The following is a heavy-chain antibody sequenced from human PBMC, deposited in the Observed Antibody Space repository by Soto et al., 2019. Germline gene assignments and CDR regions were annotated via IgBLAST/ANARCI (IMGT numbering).Heavy chain of an antibody. J-gene: IGHJ4*02. Sequence: QVQLQESGPGLVKPSETLSLTCTVSGGSISNYFWSWMRQPPGKGLEWVGFIYYNGSTQYNPSLKSRATMSVDTSKNQFSLKLNSVTAADTAVYYCAREPSWSGYFEFWGQGALVTVSS. D-gene: IGHD3-3*01. CDR2: IYYNGST. V-gene: IGHV4-59*01. CDR3: AREPSWSGYFEF. CDR1: GGSISNYF.